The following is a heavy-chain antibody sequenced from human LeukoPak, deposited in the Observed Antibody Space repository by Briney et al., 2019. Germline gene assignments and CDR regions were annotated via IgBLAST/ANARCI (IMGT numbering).Heavy chain of an antibody. V-gene: IGHV4-34*01. J-gene: IGHJ4*02. CDR1: GGSFSGYY. Sequence: PSETLSLTCAVYGGSFSGYYWGWIRQPPGKGLEWIGEINHSGSTNYNPSLKSRVTISVDTSKNQFSLKLSSVTAADTAVYYCARGGGDYGDYLDYWGQGTLVTVSS. CDR2: INHSGST. D-gene: IGHD4-17*01. CDR3: ARGGGDYGDYLDY.